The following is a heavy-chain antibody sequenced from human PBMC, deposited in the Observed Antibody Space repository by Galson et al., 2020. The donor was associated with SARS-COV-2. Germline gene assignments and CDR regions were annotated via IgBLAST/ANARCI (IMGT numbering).Heavy chain of an antibody. CDR1: GYTLTELS. CDR3: ATNLIAARILYYYGMDV. V-gene: IGHV1-24*01. J-gene: IGHJ6*02. Sequence: ASVTVSCKVSGYTLTELSMHWVRQAPGKGLEWMGGFDPEDGETIYAQKFQGRVTMTEDTSTDTAYMELSSLRSEDTAVYYCATNLIAARILYYYGMDVWGQGTTVNVSS. D-gene: IGHD6-6*01. CDR2: FDPEDGET.